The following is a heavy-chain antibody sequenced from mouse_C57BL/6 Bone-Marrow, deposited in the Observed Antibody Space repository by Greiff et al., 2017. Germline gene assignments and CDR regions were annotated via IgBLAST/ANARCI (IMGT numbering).Heavy chain of an antibody. CDR2: INPNNGGT. J-gene: IGHJ2*01. Sequence: EVQLQQSGPELVKPGASVKISCTASGYTFTDYYMNWVQQTHGKRLEWIGDINPNNGGTSYNQKFKGKSTLTIDKSSSTDYMELRSLTSEAAAIYYCARDYGSSYDFDYWGQGTTLTVSA. CDR1: GYTFTDYY. V-gene: IGHV1-26*01. CDR3: ARDYGSSYDFDY. D-gene: IGHD1-1*01.